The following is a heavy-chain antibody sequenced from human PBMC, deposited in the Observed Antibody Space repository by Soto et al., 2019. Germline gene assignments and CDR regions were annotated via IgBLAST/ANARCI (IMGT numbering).Heavy chain of an antibody. V-gene: IGHV4-59*08. CDR3: ERLRSGWSDFDY. CDR2: IYYSGST. Sequence: SETLSLTCTVSGGSISTYYWSWIRQPPGKGLEWIGYIYYSGSTNYNPSLKSRVTISVDTSKNQFSLKLSSVTAADTAVYYCERLRSGWSDFDYWGQGILVSV. J-gene: IGHJ4*02. D-gene: IGHD6-19*01. CDR1: GGSISTYY.